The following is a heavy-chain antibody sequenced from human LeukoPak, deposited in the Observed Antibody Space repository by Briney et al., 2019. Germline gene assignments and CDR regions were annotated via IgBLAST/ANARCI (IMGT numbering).Heavy chain of an antibody. D-gene: IGHD2-2*01. V-gene: IGHV4-34*01. J-gene: IGHJ4*02. CDR2: INHSGST. Sequence: SETLSLTCAVYGGSFSGYYWSWIRQPPGKGLEWIGEINHSGSTNYNPSLKSRVTISVDTSKNQFSLKLSSVTAADTAVYYCVRGLGSGVAMGSHSNFDYWGQGTLVTVSS. CDR1: GGSFSGYY. CDR3: VRGLGSGVAMGSHSNFDY.